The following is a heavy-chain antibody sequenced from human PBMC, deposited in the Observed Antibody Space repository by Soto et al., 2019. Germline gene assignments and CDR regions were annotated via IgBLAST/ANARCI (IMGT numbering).Heavy chain of an antibody. Sequence: LSLTCTVSGGSISSYYWSWIRQPPGKGLEWIGYIYYSGSTNYNPSLKSRVTISVDTSKNQFSLKLSSVTAADTAVYYCARDRRFGELSYGMDVWGQGTTVTVSS. CDR3: ARDRRFGELSYGMDV. CDR1: GGSISSYY. J-gene: IGHJ6*02. CDR2: IYYSGST. D-gene: IGHD3-10*01. V-gene: IGHV4-59*01.